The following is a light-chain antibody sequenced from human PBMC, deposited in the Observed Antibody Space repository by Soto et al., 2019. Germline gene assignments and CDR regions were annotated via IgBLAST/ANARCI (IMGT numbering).Light chain of an antibody. CDR1: QSVSTNY. Sequence: EIVLTQSPGTLSLSPGERATLSCRASQSVSTNYLAWYQRKPGQAPRLLIYGASSRPTDIPNSFSGSGSGTDFTFTITRLKSADSSVYYYQPYGTTPPTFGQGTNVEIK. J-gene: IGKJ1*01. CDR2: GAS. V-gene: IGKV3-20*01. CDR3: QPYGTTPPT.